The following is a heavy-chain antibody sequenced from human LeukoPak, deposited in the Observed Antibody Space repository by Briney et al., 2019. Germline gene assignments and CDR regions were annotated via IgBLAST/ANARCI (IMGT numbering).Heavy chain of an antibody. V-gene: IGHV5-51*01. CDR2: IYPGDSDT. CDR3: ARGGYSGYAGFDP. J-gene: IGHJ5*02. CDR1: GYTFTSYW. D-gene: IGHD5-12*01. Sequence: GESLKISCKGSGYTFTSYWVGWVCQMPGKGLEWMGTIYPGDSDTRYSPSFQGQVTISADKSISTAYLQWSSLKASDTAMYYCARGGYSGYAGFDPWGQGTLVTVSS.